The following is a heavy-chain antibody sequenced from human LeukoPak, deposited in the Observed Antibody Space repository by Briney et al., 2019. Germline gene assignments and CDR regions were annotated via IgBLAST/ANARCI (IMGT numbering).Heavy chain of an antibody. CDR1: GHTFTNYY. V-gene: IGHV1-46*01. CDR3: ARHPSNYYESSGYFGCFDP. CDR2: INPSGGGT. D-gene: IGHD3-22*01. J-gene: IGHJ5*02. Sequence: ASVKVSCKASGHTFTNYYMHWVRQAPGQGLEWMGIINPSGGGTTYAQKFQGRVSMTRDTSTSTFYMDLSSLRSEDTAVYYCARHPSNYYESSGYFGCFDPSGQGTLVTVSS.